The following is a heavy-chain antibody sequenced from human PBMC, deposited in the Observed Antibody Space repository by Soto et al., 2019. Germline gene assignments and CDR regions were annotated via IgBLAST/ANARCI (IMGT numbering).Heavy chain of an antibody. V-gene: IGHV3-53*01. D-gene: IGHD3-10*01. CDR3: ARLGPYGSESYSFRYNWFDP. CDR2: IYSGGSS. CDR1: GFTVSSSH. Sequence: EVQLVESGGGLIQPGGSLRLSCTTSGFTVSSSHMSWVRQAPGKGLEWVSVIYSGGSSYYAVSVQGRFTISRDNSKNTVYLQMNSLRGEDTAMYYCARLGPYGSESYSFRYNWFDPWGQGILVTVSS. J-gene: IGHJ5*02.